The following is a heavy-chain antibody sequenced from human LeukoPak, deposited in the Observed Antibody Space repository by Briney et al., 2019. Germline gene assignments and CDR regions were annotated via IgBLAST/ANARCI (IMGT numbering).Heavy chain of an antibody. CDR2: IWYDGSNK. D-gene: IGHD1-26*01. J-gene: IGHJ4*02. Sequence: SGGSLRLSCAASGFTFSSYGMHWVRQAPGKGLEWVAIIWYDGSNKYYADSVKGRFTISRDNSKNTVYLQMNSLRVDDTAVYYCARGGGPEATTLDYWGQGLLVTVSS. CDR1: GFTFSSYG. CDR3: ARGGGPEATTLDY. V-gene: IGHV3-33*08.